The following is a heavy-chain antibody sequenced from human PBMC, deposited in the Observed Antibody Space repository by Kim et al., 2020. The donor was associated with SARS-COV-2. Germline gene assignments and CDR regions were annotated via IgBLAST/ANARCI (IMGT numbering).Heavy chain of an antibody. CDR2: VSNGDEKT. D-gene: IGHD6-19*01. CDR1: GFTFSNYA. Sequence: GGSLRLSCAASGFTFSNYAMNWVRQAPGKGLEWVSSVSNGDEKTYYADSVKGRFTISRDDSQNTVFLQMHSLRAEDTAIYYCARGRILAVSDTGFFDYWGQGTPVAVSS. V-gene: IGHV3-23*01. CDR3: ARGRILAVSDTGFFDY. J-gene: IGHJ4*02.